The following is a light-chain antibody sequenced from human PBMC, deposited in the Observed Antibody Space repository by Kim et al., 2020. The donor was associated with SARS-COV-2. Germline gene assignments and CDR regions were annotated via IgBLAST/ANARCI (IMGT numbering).Light chain of an antibody. Sequence: SYELTQPPSVSVSPGQTARITCSGDALPKQYAYWYQQKPGQAPVLVIYKDSERPSGIPERFSGSSSGTTVTLTISGAQAVDEADYYCQSVDSSGTYVVFG. CDR3: QSVDSSGTYVV. V-gene: IGLV3-25*02. CDR2: KDS. J-gene: IGLJ2*01. CDR1: ALPKQY.